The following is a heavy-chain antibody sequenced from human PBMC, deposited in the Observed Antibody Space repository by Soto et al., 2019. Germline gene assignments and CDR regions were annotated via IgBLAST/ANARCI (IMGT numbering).Heavy chain of an antibody. CDR1: GFTFSDYY. CDR3: ARDRGIVAMNVGYYFDY. CDR2: ITYSDNTI. Sequence: GGSLRLSCAASGFTFSDYYMSWIRQAPGKGLEWVSYITYSDNTIYYTDSVRGRFTISRDNAKNSLYLQMNSLRAEDTAVYYCARDRGIVAMNVGYYFDYWGQGTLVTVSS. V-gene: IGHV3-11*01. J-gene: IGHJ4*01. D-gene: IGHD5-12*01.